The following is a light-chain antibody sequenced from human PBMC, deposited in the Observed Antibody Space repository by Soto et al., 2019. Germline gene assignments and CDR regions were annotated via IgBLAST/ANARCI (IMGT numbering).Light chain of an antibody. CDR3: QQYNSYSRT. J-gene: IGKJ1*01. Sequence: DIQMTQSPSTLAASVGDRVTITCRASQIISSWLAWYQQKPGKAPKLLIYDASSLESGVPSRFSGSGSGTEFTLTISSLQPDDFATYYCQQYNSYSRTFGQGTKVEI. V-gene: IGKV1-5*01. CDR2: DAS. CDR1: QIISSW.